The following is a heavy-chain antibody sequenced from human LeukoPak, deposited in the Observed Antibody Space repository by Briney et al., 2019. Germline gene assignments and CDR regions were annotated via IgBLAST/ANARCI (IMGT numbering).Heavy chain of an antibody. CDR2: MNPNNGNT. J-gene: IGHJ6*01. CDR3: ARGRGYYYRMLV. Sequence: EASVKVSCKASGYTFTSYGINWVRQAPGQGLEWMGWMNPNNGNTDYAQKFQGRVTMTRNTSISTAYMELSSLRSDDTAVYYCARGRGYYYRMLVWGEGTTGTPSS. V-gene: IGHV1-8*01. D-gene: IGHD3-10*01. CDR1: GYTFTSYG.